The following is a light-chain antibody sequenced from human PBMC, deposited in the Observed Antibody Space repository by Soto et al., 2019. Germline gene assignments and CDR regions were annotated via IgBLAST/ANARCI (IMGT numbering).Light chain of an antibody. CDR1: QSVSSNY. V-gene: IGKV3-20*01. Sequence: EIVLTQSPGTLSLSPGERATLSCRASQSVSSNYLAWYQQKPGQAPRLLIYGASSRATGIPDRFSGSESGTDFTLTNSRLEPEDFAVYYCQQYGTSPLTFGGGTKVEIK. J-gene: IGKJ4*01. CDR3: QQYGTSPLT. CDR2: GAS.